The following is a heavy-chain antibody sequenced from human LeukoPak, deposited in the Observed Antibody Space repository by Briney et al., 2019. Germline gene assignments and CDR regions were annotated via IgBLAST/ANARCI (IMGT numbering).Heavy chain of an antibody. CDR3: ASVGDYDAVPFDY. CDR2: IYHSGST. D-gene: IGHD4-17*01. Sequence: PSETLSLTCTVSGYSISSGYYWGWIRQPPGKGLEWIGSIYHSGSTYYNPSLKSRVTISVDTSKNQFSLKLSSVTAADTAVYYCASVGDYDAVPFDYWGQGTLVTVSS. CDR1: GYSISSGYY. V-gene: IGHV4-38-2*02. J-gene: IGHJ4*02.